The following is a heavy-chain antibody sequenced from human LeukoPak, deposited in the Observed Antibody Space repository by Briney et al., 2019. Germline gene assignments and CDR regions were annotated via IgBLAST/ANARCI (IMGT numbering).Heavy chain of an antibody. CDR1: GFNFNDNF. CDR2: ISSKGDTI. CDR3: VGGGYGWTFDF. Sequence: KAGGSLRLSCTASGFNFNDNFMGWIRQAPGKGLEWISYISSKGDTIHYSDPVKGRFSIARDNPQKSLYLQMNSLRVEDTAVYYCVGGGYGWTFDFWGQGTLVTVSS. D-gene: IGHD5-18*01. J-gene: IGHJ4*02. V-gene: IGHV3-11*01.